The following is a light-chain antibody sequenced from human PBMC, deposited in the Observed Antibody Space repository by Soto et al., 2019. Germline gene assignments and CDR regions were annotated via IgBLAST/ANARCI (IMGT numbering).Light chain of an antibody. CDR2: QVS. J-gene: IGLJ1*01. CDR1: ISYVCGYNY. Sequence: QSGMTQPASGSRSPGDSITISFTGTISYVCGYNYVSCYQQHPGKAHKLMIYQVSNRPSVGSNRFSGSKSDKTASLTISGIQAEDEADYYCSSYTNFSTYVFGTWTKVPVL. V-gene: IGLV2-14*01. CDR3: SSYTNFSTYV.